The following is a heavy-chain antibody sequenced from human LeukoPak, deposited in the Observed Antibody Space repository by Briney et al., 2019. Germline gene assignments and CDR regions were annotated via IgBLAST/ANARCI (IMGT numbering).Heavy chain of an antibody. CDR1: GFTFSSYA. V-gene: IGHV3-23*01. D-gene: IGHD6-6*01. CDR3: AKVESIAARPLLDYYYYYMDV. CDR2: ISGSGGST. Sequence: PGGSLRLSCAASGFTFSSYAMSWVRQAPGKGLEWVSAISGSGGSTYYADSVKGRFTISRDNSKNTLYLQMNSLRAEDTAVYYCAKVESIAARPLLDYYYYYMDVWCKGTTVTVSS. J-gene: IGHJ6*03.